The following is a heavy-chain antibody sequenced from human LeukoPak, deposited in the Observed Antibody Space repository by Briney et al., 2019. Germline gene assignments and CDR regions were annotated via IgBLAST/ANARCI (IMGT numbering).Heavy chain of an antibody. V-gene: IGHV4-34*01. CDR3: ARAGTVVVTGDANYYFDY. CDR2: INHSGST. D-gene: IGHD2-21*02. Sequence: SETLSLTCAVYGGSFNGYYWSWLRQPPGKGLEWIGEINHSGSTNYNPSLKSRVTVSVDTSKNQFSLQLSSVTAADTAVYYCARAGTVVVTGDANYYFDYWGQGTLVTVSS. CDR1: GGSFNGYY. J-gene: IGHJ4*02.